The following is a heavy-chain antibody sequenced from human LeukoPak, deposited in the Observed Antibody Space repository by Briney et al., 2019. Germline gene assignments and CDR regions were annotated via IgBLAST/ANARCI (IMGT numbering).Heavy chain of an antibody. V-gene: IGHV3-64*01. J-gene: IGHJ4*02. CDR3: ARDLLRGNWNYFGY. CDR1: GFTFSSYA. D-gene: IGHD1-1*01. CDR2: ISSNGGST. Sequence: PGGSLRLSCAASGFTFSSYAMHWVRQAPGKGLEYVSAISSNGGSTYYANSVKGRFTISRDNSKNTLYLQMGSLRAEDMAVYYCARDLLRGNWNYFGYWGQGTLVTVSS.